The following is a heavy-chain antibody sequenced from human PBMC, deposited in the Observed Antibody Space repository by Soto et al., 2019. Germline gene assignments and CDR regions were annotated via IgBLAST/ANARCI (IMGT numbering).Heavy chain of an antibody. J-gene: IGHJ4*02. Sequence: QLQLQESGPGLVKPSETLSLTCSVSGGPIDNSSHYWAWIRQPPGKGLEWIGNIYYTGGTSYNPSLRSRVAVSVDTSKNQFSLKLTSLTAADTAVYYCAIQGTPYCLGYICPLGYWGRGTLVAVSS. CDR3: AIQGTPYCLGYICPLGY. D-gene: IGHD3-22*01. V-gene: IGHV4-39*01. CDR1: GGPIDNSSHY. CDR2: IYYTGGT.